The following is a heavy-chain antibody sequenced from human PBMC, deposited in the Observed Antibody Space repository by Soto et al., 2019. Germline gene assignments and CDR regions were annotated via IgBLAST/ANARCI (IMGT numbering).Heavy chain of an antibody. CDR3: AKEVNWNAYVPFDY. V-gene: IGHV3-23*01. D-gene: IGHD1-1*01. CDR1: GFTFSSYA. CDR2: ISGSGDRT. J-gene: IGHJ4*02. Sequence: EVQLLESGGGLVQPGGSLRLSCAASGFTFSSYAMSWVRQAPGKGLESVSAISGSGDRTYYADSVKGRFTISRDNSKNTLYLQMSSLRAEDTAAYYCAKEVNWNAYVPFDYWCQGTLVTVSS.